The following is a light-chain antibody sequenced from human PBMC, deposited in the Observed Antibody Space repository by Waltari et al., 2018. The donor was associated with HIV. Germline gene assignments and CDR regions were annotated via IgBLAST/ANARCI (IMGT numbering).Light chain of an antibody. CDR3: VLYMSGATWV. Sequence: QTVVNQEPSFSVSPGGTVTLTCSLSSGSVSPSYYPGWFQQTPGQAPRTLISSTYSRSSGVPDRFSGSILGNKAALTITGAQADDDSHYYCVLYMSGATWVFGGGTKLTVL. CDR1: SGSVSPSYY. J-gene: IGLJ3*02. CDR2: STY. V-gene: IGLV8-61*01.